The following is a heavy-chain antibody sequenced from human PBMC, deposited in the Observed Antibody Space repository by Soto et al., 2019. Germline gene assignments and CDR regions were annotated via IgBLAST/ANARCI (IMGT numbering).Heavy chain of an antibody. CDR2: ISSNGGST. CDR3: ARGYMEGDV. J-gene: IGHJ6*04. Sequence: EVQLVEPGGGLVQPGGSLRLSCAASGFTFSSYAMHWVRQAPGKGLEYVSAISSNGGSTYYANSVKGRFTISRDNSKNTLYLQMGSLRAEDMAVYYCARGYMEGDVWGKGTTVTVSS. CDR1: GFTFSSYA. V-gene: IGHV3-64*01. D-gene: IGHD1-20*01.